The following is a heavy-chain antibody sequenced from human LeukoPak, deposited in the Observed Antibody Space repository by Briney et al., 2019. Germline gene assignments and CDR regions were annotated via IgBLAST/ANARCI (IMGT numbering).Heavy chain of an antibody. J-gene: IGHJ4*02. D-gene: IGHD6-13*01. CDR2: ISGSGGST. V-gene: IGHV3-23*01. CDR3: AKATEAGAAGTTRYYFDY. Sequence: GGSLRLSCAASGFTFSSYAMSWVRQAPGKGLEWVSAISGSGGSTYYADSVKGRFTISRDNSKNTLYLQMNSLRAEDTAVYYCAKATEAGAAGTTRYYFDYWGQGTLVTVSS. CDR1: GFTFSSYA.